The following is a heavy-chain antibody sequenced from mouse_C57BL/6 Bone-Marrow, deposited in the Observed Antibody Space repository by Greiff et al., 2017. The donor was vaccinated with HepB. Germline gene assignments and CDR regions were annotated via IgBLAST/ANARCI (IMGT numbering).Heavy chain of an antibody. CDR2: IYPRDGST. CDR3: SLPWFAY. J-gene: IGHJ3*01. V-gene: IGHV1-85*01. CDR1: GYTFTSYD. Sequence: QVQLQQSGPELVKPGASVKLSCKASGYTFTSYDINWAKQRPGQGLEWIGWIYPRDGSTKYNEKFKGKATLTVDTSSSTAYMELHSLTSEDSAVYFCSLPWFAYWGQGTLVTVSA.